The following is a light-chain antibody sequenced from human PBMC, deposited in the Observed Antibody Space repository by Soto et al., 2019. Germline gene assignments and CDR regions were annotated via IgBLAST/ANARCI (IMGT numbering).Light chain of an antibody. CDR2: EGS. Sequence: QSALTQPASVSGSPGQSITISCTGTSSDVGNYNLVSWYQQHPGKAPKLMIYEGSKRPSGVSDRFSGSKSGNTASLTISGLQAEDEAEYYCSSYAPTSTYVFGTGTKLTVL. J-gene: IGLJ1*01. CDR1: SSDVGNYNL. CDR3: SSYAPTSTYV. V-gene: IGLV2-23*01.